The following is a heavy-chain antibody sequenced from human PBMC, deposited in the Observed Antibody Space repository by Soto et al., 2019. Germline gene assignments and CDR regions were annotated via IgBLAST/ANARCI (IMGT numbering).Heavy chain of an antibody. CDR3: AKDQASGQGSFDS. CDR2: ISYDGSNQ. V-gene: IGHV3-30*18. Sequence: PGGSLRLSCAASGFTFNIYGMHWVRQAPDKGLEWVALISYDGSNQYYADSVKGRFTISRDNSKNTLFLQMNSLRADDTAVYYCAKDQASGQGSFDSRGQGTLLPVSS. J-gene: IGHJ4*02. CDR1: GFTFNIYG.